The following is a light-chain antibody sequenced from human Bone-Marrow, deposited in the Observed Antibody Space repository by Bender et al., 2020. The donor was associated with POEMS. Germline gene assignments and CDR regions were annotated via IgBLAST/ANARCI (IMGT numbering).Light chain of an antibody. CDR2: EVE. CDR1: SSDVGSYNL. CDR3: CSYAGSTSL. Sequence: QSALTQPRSVSGSPGQSITISCAGTSSDVGSYNLVSWYQHHPGNAPKLMIYEVETRPSGVSNRFSGSKSGNPASLTISGLQAEDEADYFCCSYAGSTSLFGGGPKLTVL. V-gene: IGLV2-23*02. J-gene: IGLJ2*01.